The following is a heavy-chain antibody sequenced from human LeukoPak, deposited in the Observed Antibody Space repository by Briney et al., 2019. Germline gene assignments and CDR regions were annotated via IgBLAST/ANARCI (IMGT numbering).Heavy chain of an antibody. CDR3: AKAAQRQLVNYFDY. Sequence: XSCSGGSTYYADSVKGRFTISRDNSKNTLYLQMNSLRAEDTAVYYCAKAAQRQLVNYFDYWGQGTLVTVSS. V-gene: IGHV3-23*01. J-gene: IGHJ4*02. D-gene: IGHD6-13*01. CDR2: XSCSGGST.